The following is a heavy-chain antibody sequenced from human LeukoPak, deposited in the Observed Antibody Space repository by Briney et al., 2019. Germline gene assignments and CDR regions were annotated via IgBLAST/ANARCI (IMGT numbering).Heavy chain of an antibody. J-gene: IGHJ4*02. D-gene: IGHD3-9*01. Sequence: PGGSLRLSCATSGFTFNNYAMSWVRQAPEKGLEWVGFIRSIAYGGTTDYAASVKGRFTISRDDSKSIAYLQMNSLKSEDTAVYYCASSLRYFDPYFDYWGQGILVAVSS. V-gene: IGHV3-49*04. CDR2: IRSIAYGGTT. CDR3: ASSLRYFDPYFDY. CDR1: GFTFNNYA.